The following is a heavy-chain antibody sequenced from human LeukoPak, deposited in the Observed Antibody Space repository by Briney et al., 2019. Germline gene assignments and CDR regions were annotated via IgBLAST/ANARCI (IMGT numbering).Heavy chain of an antibody. J-gene: IGHJ4*02. Sequence: GGSLRLSCAASGFIFSTYWMTWVRQAPGQGLEWVANIKQDGSDKYYADSVKGRFTISRDNSKNTLYLQMNSLRAEDTAVYYCANGYYYDSSGYPYFDYWGQGTLVTVSS. CDR3: ANGYYYDSSGYPYFDY. CDR2: IKQDGSDK. D-gene: IGHD3-22*01. V-gene: IGHV3-7*01. CDR1: GFIFSTYW.